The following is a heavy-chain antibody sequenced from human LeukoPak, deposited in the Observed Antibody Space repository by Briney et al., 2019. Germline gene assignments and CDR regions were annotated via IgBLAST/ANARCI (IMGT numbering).Heavy chain of an antibody. V-gene: IGHV1-69*06. CDR2: IIPIFGTA. CDR3: ARELGLERPSYYFDY. CDR1: GGTFSSYA. D-gene: IGHD1-1*01. J-gene: IGHJ4*02. Sequence: ASVKVSYQASGGTFSSYAISWVRQAPGQGLEWMGGIIPIFGTANYAQKFQGRVTITADKSTSTAYMELSSLRSEDTAVYYCARELGLERPSYYFDYWGQGTLVTVSS.